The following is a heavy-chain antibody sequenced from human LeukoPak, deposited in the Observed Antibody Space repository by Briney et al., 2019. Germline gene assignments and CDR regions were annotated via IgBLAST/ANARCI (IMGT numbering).Heavy chain of an antibody. Sequence: PSETLSLTCAVYGGSFSGYYWSWIRQPPGKGLEWIGEINHSGSTNYNPSLKSRVTISVDTSKNQFSLKLSSVTAADTAVYYCASNYYDSSGYSTLPKNWGQGTLVTVSS. J-gene: IGHJ4*02. CDR1: GGSFSGYY. D-gene: IGHD3-22*01. V-gene: IGHV4-34*01. CDR2: INHSGST. CDR3: ASNYYDSSGYSTLPKN.